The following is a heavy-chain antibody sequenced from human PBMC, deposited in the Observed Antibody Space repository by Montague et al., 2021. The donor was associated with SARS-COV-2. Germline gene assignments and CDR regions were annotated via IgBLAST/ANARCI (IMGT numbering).Heavy chain of an antibody. CDR3: ARLWDFYGSGSYKNSWFDP. Sequence: SETLSLTCTVSAGSISTNSYYWAWIRQPPGKGLVWIGSISHSGSTYFNPSLESRLTMSVDTSKNHFSLKLSSVTAADTAVYYCARLWDFYGSGSYKNSWFDPWGQGTRVTVSS. V-gene: IGHV4-39*02. J-gene: IGHJ5*02. CDR1: AGSISTNSYY. CDR2: ISHSGST. D-gene: IGHD3-10*01.